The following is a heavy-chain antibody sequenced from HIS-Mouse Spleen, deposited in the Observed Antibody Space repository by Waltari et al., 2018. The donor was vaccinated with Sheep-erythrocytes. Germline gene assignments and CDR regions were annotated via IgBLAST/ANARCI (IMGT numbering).Heavy chain of an antibody. D-gene: IGHD1-26*01. J-gene: IGHJ3*02. Sequence: EVQLVESGGGLVQPGGSLRLSCAASGFTFGSYDSHWVRKATGKGLEWVSAIGTAGDTYYPGSVKGRFTISRENAKNSLYLQMNSLRAGDTAVYYCARANSGSYDDAFDIWGQGTMVTVSS. V-gene: IGHV3-13*01. CDR3: ARANSGSYDDAFDI. CDR1: GFTFGSYD. CDR2: IGTAGDT.